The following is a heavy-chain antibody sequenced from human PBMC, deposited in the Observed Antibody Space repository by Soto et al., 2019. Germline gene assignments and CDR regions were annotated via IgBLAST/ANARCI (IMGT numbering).Heavy chain of an antibody. CDR1: GFTFSSYG. V-gene: IGHV3-30*18. CDR3: GKGGGFLGWLKAYFAH. Sequence: QVQLVESGGGVVQPGRSLRLSCAASGFTFSSYGMHWVRQAPGKGLEWVAVISYDGSNKYYADSVKGRFTISRDNSKNPLYLKKNGLGGEDTAFYFWGKGGGFLGWLKAYFAHGGQGTLGPVPP. CDR2: ISYDGSNK. D-gene: IGHD3-3*01. J-gene: IGHJ4*02.